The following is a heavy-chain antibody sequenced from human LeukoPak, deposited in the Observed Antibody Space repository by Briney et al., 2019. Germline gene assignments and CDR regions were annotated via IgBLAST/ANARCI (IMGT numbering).Heavy chain of an antibody. D-gene: IGHD3-3*01. CDR2: ISYDGSNK. J-gene: IGHJ4*02. CDR3: AKVSERITIFGVVIDY. Sequence: PGRSLRLSCAASGFTFSSYGMHWVRQAPGKGLEWVAVISYDGSNKYYADSVKGRFTISRDNSKNTPYLQMNSLRAEDTAVYYCAKVSERITIFGVVIDYWGQGTLVTVSS. CDR1: GFTFSSYG. V-gene: IGHV3-30*18.